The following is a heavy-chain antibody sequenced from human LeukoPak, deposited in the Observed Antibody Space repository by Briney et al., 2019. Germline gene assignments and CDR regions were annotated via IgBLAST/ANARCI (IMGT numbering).Heavy chain of an antibody. J-gene: IGHJ4*02. CDR1: GDSISTYY. Sequence: SETQSLTCTVSGDSISTYYWSWIRQPPGKGLEWIGYIYYSGSTNYNPSLKSRVTISVDTSKNQFSLKVSSVTAADTAVYYCARRGITGTWYYFDYWGQGTLVTVSS. CDR3: ARRGITGTWYYFDY. D-gene: IGHD1/OR15-1a*01. CDR2: IYYSGST. V-gene: IGHV4-59*01.